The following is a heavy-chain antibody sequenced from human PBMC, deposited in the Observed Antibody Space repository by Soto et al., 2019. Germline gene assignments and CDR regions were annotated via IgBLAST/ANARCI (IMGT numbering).Heavy chain of an antibody. CDR2: IIPIFGTA. V-gene: IGHV1-69*13. CDR1: GGTFSSYA. J-gene: IGHJ4*02. D-gene: IGHD6-19*01. Sequence: SVKVSCKASGGTFSSYAISWVRQAPGQGLEWMGGIIPIFGTANYAQKFQGRVTITADESTSTAYMELSSLRSEDTAVYYCARVVGSDSGWYRYYFDYWGQGTLVTVSS. CDR3: ARVVGSDSGWYRYYFDY.